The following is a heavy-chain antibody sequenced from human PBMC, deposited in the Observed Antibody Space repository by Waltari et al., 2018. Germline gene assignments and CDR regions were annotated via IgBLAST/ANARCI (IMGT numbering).Heavy chain of an antibody. Sequence: VQRVQSGAEVKKPGSSVKVSGKLSGGTLSSNPIGWVRQAPGQGLEWMGRIIPIFGTANYAQKFQGRVTITADKSTSTAYMELSSLRSEDTAVYYCARGGDYDFWSGYFWYFDLWGRGTLVTVSS. CDR2: IIPIFGTA. D-gene: IGHD3-3*01. CDR3: ARGGDYDFWSGYFWYFDL. V-gene: IGHV1-69*13. J-gene: IGHJ2*01. CDR1: GGTLSSNP.